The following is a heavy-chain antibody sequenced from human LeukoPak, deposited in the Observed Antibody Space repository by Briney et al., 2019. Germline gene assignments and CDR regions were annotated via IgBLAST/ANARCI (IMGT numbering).Heavy chain of an antibody. Sequence: ASVKVSCKASGYTFTSYDISWVRQAPGQGLEWMGWISAYNGNTNYAQKLQGRVTMTTDTSTSTAYMELRSLRSDDTAVYYCATGIAVAGTDAFDIWGQGTMVTVSS. J-gene: IGHJ3*02. V-gene: IGHV1-18*01. CDR1: GYTFTSYD. CDR3: ATGIAVAGTDAFDI. D-gene: IGHD6-19*01. CDR2: ISAYNGNT.